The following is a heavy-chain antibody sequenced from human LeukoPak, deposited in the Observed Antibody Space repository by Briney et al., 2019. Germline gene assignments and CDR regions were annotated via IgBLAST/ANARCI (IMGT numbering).Heavy chain of an antibody. CDR2: INHSGST. V-gene: IGHV4-34*01. J-gene: IGHJ4*02. Sequence: PSETLSLTCAVYGGSFSGYYWSWIRQPPGKGLEWVGEINHSGSTNNNTSPKSRVTISVDTSKKQSSLKLSSVTAADTAVYYCARVGTYYYDSRREPADYWGQGTLVTVSS. D-gene: IGHD3-22*01. CDR1: GGSFSGYY. CDR3: ARVGTYYYDSRREPADY.